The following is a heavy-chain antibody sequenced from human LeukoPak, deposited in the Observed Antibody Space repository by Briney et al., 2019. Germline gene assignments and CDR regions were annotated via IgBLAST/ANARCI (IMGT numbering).Heavy chain of an antibody. CDR3: ATRRGGPYPYYFDH. Sequence: SETLSLTCAVYGDSFSGYYWSWIRQSPGTGLEWIGEVNDRGTTNYNPNLKSRVTISVVTSSNQFSPRLTSVTAADTAIYFCATRRGGPYPYYFDHWDQGALVTVSS. V-gene: IGHV4-34*01. D-gene: IGHD2-15*01. CDR1: GDSFSGYY. J-gene: IGHJ4*02. CDR2: VNDRGTT.